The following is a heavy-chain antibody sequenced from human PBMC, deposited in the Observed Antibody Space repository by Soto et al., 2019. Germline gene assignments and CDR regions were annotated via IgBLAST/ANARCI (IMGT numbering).Heavy chain of an antibody. Sequence: ASVKVSCKASGYTFTSYGISWVRQAPGQGLEWMGWISAYNGNTNYAQKLQGRVTMTTDTSTSTAYMELRSLRSDDTAVYYCASMSPPYYYAPGYFDYWGQGPLVTVSS. J-gene: IGHJ4*02. CDR3: ASMSPPYYYAPGYFDY. D-gene: IGHD3-10*01. CDR2: ISAYNGNT. CDR1: GYTFTSYG. V-gene: IGHV1-18*01.